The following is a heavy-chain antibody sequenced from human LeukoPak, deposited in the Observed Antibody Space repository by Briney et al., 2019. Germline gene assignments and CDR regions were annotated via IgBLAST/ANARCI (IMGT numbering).Heavy chain of an antibody. CDR3: ARALRITIFGVVENYFDY. CDR1: GGSIITNNW. D-gene: IGHD3-3*01. V-gene: IGHV4-4*02. CDR2: IYHTGST. Sequence: SETLSLTCAVSGGSIITNNWWSWVRQPPGKGLEWIGEIYHTGSTTYNPSLKSRVTISVDTSKNQLSLKLSSVTAADTAVYYCARALRITIFGVVENYFDYWGQGTLVTVSS. J-gene: IGHJ4*02.